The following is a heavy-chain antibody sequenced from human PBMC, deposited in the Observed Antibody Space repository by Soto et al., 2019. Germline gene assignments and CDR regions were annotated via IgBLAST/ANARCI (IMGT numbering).Heavy chain of an antibody. Sequence: VKVSCKASGYTFTSYGISWVRQAPGQGLEWMGWISAYNGNTNYAQKLQGRVTMTTDTSTSTAYMELRSLRSDDTAVYYCARDLGATTRNRFDPWGQGTLVTVSS. V-gene: IGHV1-18*01. CDR2: ISAYNGNT. D-gene: IGHD1-26*01. CDR1: GYTFTSYG. J-gene: IGHJ5*02. CDR3: ARDLGATTRNRFDP.